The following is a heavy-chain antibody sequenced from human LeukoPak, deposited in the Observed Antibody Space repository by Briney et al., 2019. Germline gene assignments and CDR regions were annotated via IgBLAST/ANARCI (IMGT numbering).Heavy chain of an antibody. CDR2: ISAYNGNT. CDR3: ASGYGDYEGYAFDI. D-gene: IGHD4-17*01. V-gene: IGHV1-18*01. CDR1: GYTFTKYG. J-gene: IGHJ3*02. Sequence: ASVKVSCKASGYTFTKYGITWVRQAPGQGLEWMGWISAYNGNTNYAQKLQGRVTMTTDTSTSTAYMELRSLRSDDTAVYYCASGYGDYEGYAFDIWGQGTMVTVSS.